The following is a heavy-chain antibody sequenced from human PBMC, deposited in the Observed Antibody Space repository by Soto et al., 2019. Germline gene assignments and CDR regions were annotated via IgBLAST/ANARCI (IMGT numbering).Heavy chain of an antibody. CDR1: GFTFSSYG. CDR3: AKDRGIVYDFWSGEGMDV. J-gene: IGHJ6*02. V-gene: IGHV3-30*18. Sequence: PGGSLRLSCAASGFTFSSYGMHWVRQAPGKGLEWVAVISYDGSNKYYADSVKGRFTISRGNSKNTLYLQMNSLRAEDTAVYYCAKDRGIVYDFWSGEGMDVWGQGTTVTVSS. CDR2: ISYDGSNK. D-gene: IGHD3-3*01.